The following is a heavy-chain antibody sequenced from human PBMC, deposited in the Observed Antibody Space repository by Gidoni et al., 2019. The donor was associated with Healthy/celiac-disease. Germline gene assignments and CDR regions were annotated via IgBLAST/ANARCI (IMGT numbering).Heavy chain of an antibody. CDR3: ARVPGPD. CDR1: GGSISSGGYY. Sequence: QVQLQESGPGLVKPSQTLSLTCTFSGGSISSGGYYCSWIRQHPGKGLEWTGYIYYSGSTYYNPYLKSRVTISVDTSKNQFSLKLSSVTAADTAVYYCARVPGPDWGQGTLVTVSS. CDR2: IYYSGST. J-gene: IGHJ4*02. V-gene: IGHV4-31*03.